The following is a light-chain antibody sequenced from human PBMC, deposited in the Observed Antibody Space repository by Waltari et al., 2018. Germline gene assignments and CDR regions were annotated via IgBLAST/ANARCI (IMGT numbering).Light chain of an antibody. Sequence: EIVLTPSPGTLSLSPGGRATLSCRASQSVTSNYLAWYQQKPGQAPRLIMFGASTRATGIPDRFSGSGSGTDFTLTISRLEPEDFAVYYCQKYGTSPYTFGQGTKLEIK. V-gene: IGKV3-20*01. CDR1: QSVTSNY. J-gene: IGKJ2*01. CDR3: QKYGTSPYT. CDR2: GAS.